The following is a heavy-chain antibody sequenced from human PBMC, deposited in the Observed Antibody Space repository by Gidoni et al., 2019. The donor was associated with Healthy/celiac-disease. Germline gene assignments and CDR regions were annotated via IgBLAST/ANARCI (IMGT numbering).Heavy chain of an antibody. J-gene: IGHJ4*02. Sequence: EVQLVESGGGLVKPGGSLRLSCAASGFTFSSYSMNWVRQAPGKGLEWVSSISSSISYIYYADSVKGRFTISRDNAKNSLYLQMNSLRAEDTAVYYCARTLRYYDSSGSFDYWGQGTLVTVSS. CDR1: GFTFSSYS. CDR2: ISSSISYI. CDR3: ARTLRYYDSSGSFDY. V-gene: IGHV3-21*01. D-gene: IGHD3-22*01.